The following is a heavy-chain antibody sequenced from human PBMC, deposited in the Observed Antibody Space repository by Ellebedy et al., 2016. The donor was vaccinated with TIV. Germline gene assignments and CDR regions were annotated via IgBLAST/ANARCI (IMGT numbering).Heavy chain of an antibody. CDR2: INQDASRK. CDR3: SSWKD. J-gene: IGHJ4*02. CDR1: GFTFSDSW. Sequence: GESLKISCAASGFTFSDSWMTWVRQAPGKGLEWVANINQDASRKYYLDSVKGRFTVSRDNAKNSLYLQMNSLRAEDTAVYSCSSWKDWGQGALVTVSS. D-gene: IGHD1-1*01. V-gene: IGHV3-7*01.